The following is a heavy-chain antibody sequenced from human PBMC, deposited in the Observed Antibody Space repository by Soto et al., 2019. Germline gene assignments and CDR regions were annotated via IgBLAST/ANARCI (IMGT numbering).Heavy chain of an antibody. D-gene: IGHD2-21*02. CDR2: INPSGGST. Sequence: QVQLVQSGAEVKKPGATVKVSCKASGYTFTSDYMHWVRQAPGQGLEWMGIINPSGGSTSYAQKFQGRVTMTRDTSTSTVYMELSSLRSEDTAVYYCVRVGGAYCGGDCGFDYWGQGTLVTVSS. CDR1: GYTFTSDY. J-gene: IGHJ4*02. V-gene: IGHV1-46*03. CDR3: VRVGGAYCGGDCGFDY.